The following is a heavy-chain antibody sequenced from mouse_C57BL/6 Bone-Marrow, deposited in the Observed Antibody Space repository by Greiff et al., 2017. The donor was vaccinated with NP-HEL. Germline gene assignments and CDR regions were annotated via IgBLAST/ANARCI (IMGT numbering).Heavy chain of an antibody. J-gene: IGHJ2*01. CDR2: IYPGDGDT. D-gene: IGHD2-5*01. V-gene: IGHV1-82*01. CDR1: GYAFSSSW. Sequence: VQLQESGPELVKPGASVKISCKASGYAFSSSWMNWVKQRPGKGLEWIGRIYPGDGDTNYNGKFKGKATLTADKSSSTAYMQLSSLTSEDSAVYFCAREGYYSNLGYYFDYWGQGTTLTVSS. CDR3: AREGYYSNLGYYFDY.